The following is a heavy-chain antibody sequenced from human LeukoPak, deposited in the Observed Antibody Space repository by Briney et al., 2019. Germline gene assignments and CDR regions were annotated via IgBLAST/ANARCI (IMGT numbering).Heavy chain of an antibody. V-gene: IGHV3-21*01. CDR3: ARDHDYYGSGSYGRTVTV. J-gene: IGHJ4*02. Sequence: GGSLRLSCAASGFTFSSYSMNWVRQAPGKGLEWVSSISSSSSYIYYADSVKGRFTISRDNAKNSLYLQMNSLRAEDTAVYYCARDHDYYGSGSYGRTVTVWGQATLVTVSS. CDR1: GFTFSSYS. CDR2: ISSSSSYI. D-gene: IGHD3-10*01.